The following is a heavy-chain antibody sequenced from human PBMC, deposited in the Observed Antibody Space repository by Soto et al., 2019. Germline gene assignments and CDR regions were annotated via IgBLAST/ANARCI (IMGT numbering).Heavy chain of an antibody. CDR3: ARDRGGYGHFDY. CDR2: IYYSGST. D-gene: IGHD3-22*01. Sequence: QVQLQESGPGLVKPSQTLYLTCPVSGGSISSGGYYWCWIWQQPGKGLEWIGYIYYSGSTYYNPSLKSRVTISADTSKNQFSLKLSYVTAADTAVYYCARDRGGYGHFDYWGQGTLVTVSS. J-gene: IGHJ4*02. CDR1: GGSISSGGYY. V-gene: IGHV4-31*03.